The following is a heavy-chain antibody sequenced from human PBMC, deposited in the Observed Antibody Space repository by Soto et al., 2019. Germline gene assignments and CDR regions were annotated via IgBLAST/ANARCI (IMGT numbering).Heavy chain of an antibody. CDR2: IRYTGSA. D-gene: IGHD2-8*02. CDR3: ARGNLVFDH. V-gene: IGHV4-59*12. CDR1: GDSMNNYY. Sequence: QVQLQESGPGLVKPSETLSLTCTVSGDSMNNYYWSWIRQSPEKGLELIAFIRYTGSAWYNPSLQSRASLSIETSKNQLSLELRSVTAADTAVYYCARGNLVFDHWGHGALVTVSS. J-gene: IGHJ4*01.